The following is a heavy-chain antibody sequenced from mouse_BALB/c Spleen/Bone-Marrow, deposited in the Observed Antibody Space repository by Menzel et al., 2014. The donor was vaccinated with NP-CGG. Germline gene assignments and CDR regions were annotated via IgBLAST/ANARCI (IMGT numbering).Heavy chain of an antibody. V-gene: IGHV3-6*02. CDR2: ISYDGSN. CDR1: GYSITSGYY. CDR3: ARGNYVDY. Sequence: EVQLQESGPGLVKPSQSLSLTCSVTGYSITSGYYCNWIRQFPGNTLEWMGYISYDGSNNYNPSLKNRISITRDTSKNQFFLKLNSVTTEDTATYYCARGNYVDYWGQGTTLTVSS. J-gene: IGHJ2*01.